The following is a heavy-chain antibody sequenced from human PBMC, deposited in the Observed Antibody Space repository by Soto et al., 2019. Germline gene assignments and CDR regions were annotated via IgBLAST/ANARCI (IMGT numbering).Heavy chain of an antibody. V-gene: IGHV2-5*02. CDR3: AHNLVAGTSWFDP. CDR2: IYWDDDK. D-gene: IGHD6-19*01. Sequence: QITLKESGPTLVKPTQTLTLTCTFSGFSLSTSGVGVVWIRQPPGKALEWLGIIYWDDDKRYRPSLKSRLTITKEHSKNQVVLTMTTMDPVETGTYYCAHNLVAGTSWFDPWGKGTLVTVSS. J-gene: IGHJ5*02. CDR1: GFSLSTSGVG.